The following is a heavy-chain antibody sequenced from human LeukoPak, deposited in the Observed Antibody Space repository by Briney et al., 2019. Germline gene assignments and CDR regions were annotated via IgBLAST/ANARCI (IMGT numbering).Heavy chain of an antibody. D-gene: IGHD3-10*01. CDR3: AKGRPITMVRGVLFDY. CDR2: ISGSGGTT. V-gene: IGHV3-23*01. CDR1: GFTFNTNA. Sequence: GGSLRLSCAASGFTFNTNAMTWVRQAPGKGLEWVSSISGSGGTTYYADSVKGRFTISRDNSKNTVYLQMNSLRAEDTAVYYCAKGRPITMVRGVLFDYWGQGTLVTVSS. J-gene: IGHJ4*02.